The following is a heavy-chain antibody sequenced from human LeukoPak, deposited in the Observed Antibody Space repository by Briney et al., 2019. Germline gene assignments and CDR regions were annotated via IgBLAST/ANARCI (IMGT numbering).Heavy chain of an antibody. V-gene: IGHV3-23*01. CDR3: AKSSPIAAAGEVRDL. J-gene: IGHJ4*02. CDR1: GFTFSSYA. Sequence: GESLRHSCAASGFTFSSYAMSWVRQAPGKGLEWLSAISGSGGSRYYSGSLKGRFTISRDNSKSTLYLQMTSLRAEDTAVYYCAKSSPIAAAGEVRDLWARGTVLTVSS. D-gene: IGHD6-13*01. CDR2: ISGSGGSR.